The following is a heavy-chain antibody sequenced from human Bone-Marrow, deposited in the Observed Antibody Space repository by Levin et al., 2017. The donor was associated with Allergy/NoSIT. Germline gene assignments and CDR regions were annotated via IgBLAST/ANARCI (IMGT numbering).Heavy chain of an antibody. CDR3: ARTSYSYGSPVDY. CDR2: ISSSSSTI. J-gene: IGHJ4*02. D-gene: IGHD5-18*01. Sequence: GGSLRLSCAASGFTFSSYSMNWVRQAPGKGLEWVSYISSSSSTIYYADSVKGRFTISRDNAKNSLYLQMNSLRAEDTAVYYCARTSYSYGSPVDYWGQGTLVTVSS. V-gene: IGHV3-48*01. CDR1: GFTFSSYS.